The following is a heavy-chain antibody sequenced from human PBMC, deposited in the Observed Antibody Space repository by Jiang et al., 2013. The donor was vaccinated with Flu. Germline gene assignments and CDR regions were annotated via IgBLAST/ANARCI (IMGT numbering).Heavy chain of an antibody. CDR3: AREGEVPYDYVWGSYRGNWFDP. CDR1: GGTFSSYA. Sequence: PGSSVKVSCKASGGTFSSYAISWVRQAPGQGLEWMGRIIPILGIANYAQKFQGRVTITADKSTSTAYMELSSLRSEDTAVYYCAREGEVPYDYVWGSYRGNWFDPWGQGTLVTVSS. CDR2: IIPILGIA. V-gene: IGHV1-69*04. D-gene: IGHD3-16*02. J-gene: IGHJ5*02.